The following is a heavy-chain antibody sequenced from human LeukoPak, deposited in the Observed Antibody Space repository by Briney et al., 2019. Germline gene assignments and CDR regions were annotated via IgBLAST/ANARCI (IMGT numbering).Heavy chain of an antibody. CDR3: ARGETVDRNLAWFDP. CDR1: GGSFSSYY. CDR2: TNHSGST. J-gene: IGHJ5*02. V-gene: IGHV4-34*01. Sequence: SETLSLTCAVYGGSFSSYYWSWIRQPPGKGLEWIGETNHSGSTNYNPSLKSRVTISVDTSKNQFSLKLSSVTAADTAVYYCARGETVDRNLAWFDPWGQGTLVTVSS. D-gene: IGHD4-23*01.